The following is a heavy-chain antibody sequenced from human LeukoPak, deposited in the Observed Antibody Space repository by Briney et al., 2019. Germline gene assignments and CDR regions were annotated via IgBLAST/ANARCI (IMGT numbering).Heavy chain of an antibody. V-gene: IGHV4-4*02. CDR2: IYHSGST. D-gene: IGHD6-13*01. Sequence: SETLSLTCAVSGGSISSSNWWSWVRPPPGKGLEWIGEIYHSGSTNYNPSLKSRVTISVDKSKNQFSLKLSSVTAADTAVYYCARAGLQLVLDYWGQGALVTVSS. J-gene: IGHJ4*02. CDR3: ARAGLQLVLDY. CDR1: GGSISSSNW.